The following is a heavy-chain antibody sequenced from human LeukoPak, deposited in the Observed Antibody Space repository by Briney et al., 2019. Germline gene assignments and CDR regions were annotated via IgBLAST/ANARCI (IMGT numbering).Heavy chain of an antibody. CDR2: INSDGTST. J-gene: IGHJ3*02. D-gene: IGHD1-26*01. CDR1: GFTFSTYL. Sequence: PGGSLRLSCAASGFTFSTYLMHWVRQAPGKGLVWVSRINSDGTSTTYADSVKGRFTISRDNAKNTLDLQMNSLRAEDTAVYYCARRGASTGAFDIWGQGTMVTVSS. CDR3: ARRGASTGAFDI. V-gene: IGHV3-74*01.